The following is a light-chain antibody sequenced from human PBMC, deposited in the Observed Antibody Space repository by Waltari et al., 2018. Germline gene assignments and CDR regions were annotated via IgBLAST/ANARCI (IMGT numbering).Light chain of an antibody. CDR2: DVP. Sequence: QSALTQPRSVSGSPGQSVTVSCTGTSSDVDVYNYVSWYHQYPGKAPKLLIYDVPERPSGVPDRFSGSKSGNSASLTISGLRADDEADYYCCSYAGSYTFDVVFGGGTKLTVL. CDR1: SSDVDVYNY. CDR3: CSYAGSYTFDVV. J-gene: IGLJ2*01. V-gene: IGLV2-11*01.